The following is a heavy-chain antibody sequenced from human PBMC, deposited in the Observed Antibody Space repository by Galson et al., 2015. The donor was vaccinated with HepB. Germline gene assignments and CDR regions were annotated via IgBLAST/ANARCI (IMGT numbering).Heavy chain of an antibody. V-gene: IGHV1-3*01. D-gene: IGHD1-26*01. CDR3: ARWSPSGASDDALDV. CDR2: INGGNGYT. Sequence: SVKVSCKASGDTFINSAIYWVRQAPGQRLEWMGWINGGNGYTEYSQKFQGRVTITRDTSANTVYMKLSSLRSEDTAVYYCARWSPSGASDDALDVWGQGTTVTVSS. CDR1: GDTFINSA. J-gene: IGHJ3*01.